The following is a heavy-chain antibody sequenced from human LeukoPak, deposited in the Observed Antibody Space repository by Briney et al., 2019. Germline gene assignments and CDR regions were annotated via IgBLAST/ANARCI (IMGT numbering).Heavy chain of an antibody. CDR3: AKTTTYYYGSGSYYNGGYYFDY. Sequence: PGGSLRLSCAASGFTFSSYAMSWVRQAPGKGLEWVSAISGSGGSTYYADSVKGRFTISRDNSKNTLYLQMNSLRAEDTAVYYCAKTTTYYYGSGSYYNGGYYFDYWGQGTLVTVSS. J-gene: IGHJ4*02. D-gene: IGHD3-10*01. CDR2: ISGSGGST. V-gene: IGHV3-23*01. CDR1: GFTFSSYA.